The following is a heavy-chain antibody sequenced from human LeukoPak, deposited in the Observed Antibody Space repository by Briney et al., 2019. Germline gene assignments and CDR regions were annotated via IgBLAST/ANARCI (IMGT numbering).Heavy chain of an antibody. J-gene: IGHJ4*01. D-gene: IGHD6-13*01. CDR3: ARAGYSSSRAHNLYFGH. CDR1: GGTFSSYA. Sequence: ASVKVSCKASGGTFSSYAISWVRQAPGQGLEWMGGIIPIFGTANYAQKFQGRVTITADESTSTAYMELSSLRSEDTAVYYCARAGYSSSRAHNLYFGHWGQGNLVTVPS. CDR2: IIPIFGTA. V-gene: IGHV1-69*13.